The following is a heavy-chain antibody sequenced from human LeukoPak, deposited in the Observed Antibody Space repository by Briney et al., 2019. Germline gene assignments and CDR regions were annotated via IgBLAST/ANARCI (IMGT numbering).Heavy chain of an antibody. CDR1: GFTFSSYA. V-gene: IGHV3-23*01. D-gene: IGHD6-13*01. Sequence: GGSLRLSCAASGFTFSSYAMTWVRQAPGKGLEWVSTIRGSDDSTYYADSVKGRFTISRDNSKNTLYLQMNSLRAEVTAIYYCAKDTGPAAGITADYWGQGTLVTVSS. CDR3: AKDTGPAAGITADY. J-gene: IGHJ4*02. CDR2: IRGSDDST.